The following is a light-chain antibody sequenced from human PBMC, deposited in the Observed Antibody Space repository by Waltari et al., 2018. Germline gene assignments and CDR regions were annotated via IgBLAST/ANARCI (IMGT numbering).Light chain of an antibody. J-gene: IGKJ4*01. Sequence: DVVMTQSPLSLSVNLGQPASISCRSSQSLVHSDGNTYLSWFQQRPGQSPRRLIYKVSKREPGVSDRFSGSGSGSDFTLKISWVEAEDVGFYYCMQGTHWPAFTFGGGTKVEIK. CDR1: QSLVHSDGNTY. CDR2: KVS. V-gene: IGKV2-30*02. CDR3: MQGTHWPAFT.